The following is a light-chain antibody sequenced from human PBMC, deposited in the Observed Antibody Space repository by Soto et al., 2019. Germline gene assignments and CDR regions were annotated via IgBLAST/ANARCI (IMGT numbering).Light chain of an antibody. V-gene: IGKV3-20*01. CDR3: QQYGSSPRT. CDR1: QFVSSSY. J-gene: IGKJ1*01. Sequence: EIVMTQSPATLSVYPGERATLSCRASQFVSSSYLAWYQQKPGQAPRLLIYGASNRATGIPDRFSGSGSGTDFTLTISRLEPEDFAVYYCQQYGSSPRTFGQGTKVDIK. CDR2: GAS.